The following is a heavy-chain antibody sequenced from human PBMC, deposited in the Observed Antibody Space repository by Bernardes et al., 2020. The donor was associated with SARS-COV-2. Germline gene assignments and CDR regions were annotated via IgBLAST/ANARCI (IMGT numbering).Heavy chain of an antibody. CDR3: ARVTPILYRDYDATLWYFDL. J-gene: IGHJ2*01. Sequence: SETLSLTCTVSGDSLGNYYWNWIRQPAGKGLEWIGRVYTSGSTNYNPSLKSRVTMSVDTSKKQFSLRLNSVTAADTAIYYCARVTPILYRDYDATLWYFDLWGQGTLVTVSS. V-gene: IGHV4-4*07. CDR1: GDSLGNYY. D-gene: IGHD5-12*01. CDR2: VYTSGST.